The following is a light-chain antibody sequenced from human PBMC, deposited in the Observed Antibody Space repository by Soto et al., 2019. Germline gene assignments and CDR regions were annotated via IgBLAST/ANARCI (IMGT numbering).Light chain of an antibody. J-gene: IGKJ4*01. V-gene: IGKV3-20*01. Sequence: EIVLTQSPGTLSLSPGEGATLSCRASQSVNNNYLAWYQQKPGQAPRLVISGASSRATAIPDRFSGRGSGTDFTLNISRLEPEDFAVYYCQQYVRSPLTFGGGTKVEIK. CDR1: QSVNNNY. CDR3: QQYVRSPLT. CDR2: GAS.